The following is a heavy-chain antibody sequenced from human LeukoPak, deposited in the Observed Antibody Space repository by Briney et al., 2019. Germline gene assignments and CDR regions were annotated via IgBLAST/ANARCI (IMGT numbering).Heavy chain of an antibody. CDR1: GGTFSSYA. Sequence: SVKVSCKASGGTFSSYAISWVRQAPGQGLEWMGRIIPILGIANYAQKFQGRVTITADKSTSTAYMELSSLRPEDTAVYYCARGGTRRQLVLVYYYGMDVWGQGTTVTVSS. CDR3: ARGGTRRQLVLVYYYGMDV. CDR2: IIPILGIA. J-gene: IGHJ6*02. D-gene: IGHD6-13*01. V-gene: IGHV1-69*04.